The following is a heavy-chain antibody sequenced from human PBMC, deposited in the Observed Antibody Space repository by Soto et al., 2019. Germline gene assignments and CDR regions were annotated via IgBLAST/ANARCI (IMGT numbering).Heavy chain of an antibody. Sequence: PGGSLRLSCAASGFTFSSDSMNWVRQAPGKWLEWVSYISSSSRTIYYADSVQVRFTISRDNAKNSLYLQMNSLRDEDTAVYYCARGNDFWVYWGQGALVTVSS. CDR2: ISSSSRTI. D-gene: IGHD3-3*01. CDR1: GFTFSSDS. V-gene: IGHV3-48*02. J-gene: IGHJ4*02. CDR3: ARGNDFWVY.